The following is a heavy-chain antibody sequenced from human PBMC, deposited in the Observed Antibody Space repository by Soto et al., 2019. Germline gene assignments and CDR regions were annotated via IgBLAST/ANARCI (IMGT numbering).Heavy chain of an antibody. CDR3: AKDDSNRWYNYYAMDV. Sequence: QVQLVESGGGVVQPGRSLRLSCAASGFTFYKYGMHWVRQAPGKGLEWVALISNDGSNKYYVDSVKGRFTIARDNSKNTVFLQMNSLRPEDTALYFCAKDDSNRWYNYYAMDVWGQGTTVTVSS. V-gene: IGHV3-30*18. J-gene: IGHJ6*02. CDR2: ISNDGSNK. CDR1: GFTFYKYG. D-gene: IGHD3-22*01.